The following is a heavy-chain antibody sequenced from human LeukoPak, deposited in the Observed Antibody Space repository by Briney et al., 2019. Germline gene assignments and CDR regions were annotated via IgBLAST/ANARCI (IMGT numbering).Heavy chain of an antibody. Sequence: ASVKVSCKASGYTFTGYYMHWVRQAPGRGLEWMGWINPNSGGTKYAQKFQGRVTMTRDTSISTAYMELSSLTSDDTAVYHCARVGKAGQATMNGMDVWGQGTTVTVSS. J-gene: IGHJ6*02. D-gene: IGHD3-22*01. CDR3: ARVGKAGQATMNGMDV. CDR2: INPNSGGT. V-gene: IGHV1-2*02. CDR1: GYTFTGYY.